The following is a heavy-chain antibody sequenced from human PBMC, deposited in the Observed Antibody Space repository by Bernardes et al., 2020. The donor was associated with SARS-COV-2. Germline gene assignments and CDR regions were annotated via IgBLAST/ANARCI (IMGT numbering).Heavy chain of an antibody. CDR2: INHSGST. CDR3: AGSSCGIDCYIGGLRSWDYGMDV. CDR1: GGSFSGYY. J-gene: IGHJ6*02. D-gene: IGHD2-21*02. Sequence: SETLSLTCAVYGGSFSGYYWSWIRQPPGKGLEWIGEINHSGSTNYNPSLKSPVTISVDTSKNQFSLRLSFVTAADTAVYYCAGSSCGIDCYIGGLRSWDYGMDVWGQGTTVTVSS. V-gene: IGHV4-34*01.